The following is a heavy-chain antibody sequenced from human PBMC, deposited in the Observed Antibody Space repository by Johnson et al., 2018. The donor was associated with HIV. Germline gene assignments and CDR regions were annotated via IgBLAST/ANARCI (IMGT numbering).Heavy chain of an antibody. CDR3: ARATHYYDSSGYYIDAFDI. CDR1: GFTFTDHY. J-gene: IGHJ3*02. Sequence: QVQLVESGGGLVLPGGSLRLSCAVSGFTFTDHYMDWVRQAPGQGLEWVSYISSSGSTIYYADSVKGRFTISRDNAENSLYLQMNSLRAEDTALYYCARATHYYDSSGYYIDAFDIWGQGTMVTVSS. CDR2: ISSSGSTI. D-gene: IGHD3-22*01. V-gene: IGHV3-11*01.